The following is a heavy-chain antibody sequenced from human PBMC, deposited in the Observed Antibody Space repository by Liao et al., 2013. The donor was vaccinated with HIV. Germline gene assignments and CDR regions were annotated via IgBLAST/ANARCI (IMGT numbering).Heavy chain of an antibody. CDR2: IYYSGST. CDR3: ARDKVGDNWFDP. D-gene: IGHD3-16*01. V-gene: IGHV4-39*07. CDR1: GGSISSSSDY. Sequence: QLQLQESGPGLVKPSETLSLTCTVSGGSISSSSDYWGWIRQPPGKGLEWIGSIYYSGSTYYNPSLKSRVTISVDTSKNQFSLKLSSVTAADTAVYYCARDKVGDNWFDPWGQGTLVTVSS. J-gene: IGHJ5*02.